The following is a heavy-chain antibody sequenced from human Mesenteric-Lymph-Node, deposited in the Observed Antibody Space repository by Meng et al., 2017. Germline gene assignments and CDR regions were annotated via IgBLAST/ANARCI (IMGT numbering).Heavy chain of an antibody. CDR1: GCTFSSYG. CDR2: IWYDGSNK. CDR3: ARDQLGWGAGEFDY. Sequence: GGSLRLSCAASGCTFSSYGMHWVRQAPGKGLEWVAVIWYDGSNKYYADSVKGRFTISRDNAKNSLYLQMNSLRAEDTALYYCARDQLGWGAGEFDYWGQGTLVTVSS. D-gene: IGHD1-1*01. J-gene: IGHJ4*02. V-gene: IGHV3-33*01.